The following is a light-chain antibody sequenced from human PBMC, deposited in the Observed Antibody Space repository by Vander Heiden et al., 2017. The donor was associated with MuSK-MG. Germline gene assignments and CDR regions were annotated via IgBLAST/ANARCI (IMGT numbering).Light chain of an antibody. V-gene: IGKV3-15*01. Sequence: EIVMTQSPATLSVSPGERATLSCRASKIVSSNLAWYQQKPGQAPRLLIFGASTRATGIPARFSGSGSGTEFTLTISSLQSEDFAVYYCQHDNNWPLTFGGGTKVEIK. CDR1: KIVSSN. CDR2: GAS. J-gene: IGKJ4*01. CDR3: QHDNNWPLT.